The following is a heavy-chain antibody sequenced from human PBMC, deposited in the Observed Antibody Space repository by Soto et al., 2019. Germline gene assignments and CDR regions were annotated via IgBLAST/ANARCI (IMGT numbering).Heavy chain of an antibody. Sequence: EVQLVESGGGLVQPGGSLRLSCAASGFTFSSYWMNWVRQAPGKGLVWVSRINTDGGSTNYADSVKGRFTISRDNAKNTLYLQVNSLRAEDTAIYYCARGMSATGFDCWGQGTLVTVSS. J-gene: IGHJ4*02. CDR2: INTDGGST. D-gene: IGHD1-1*01. CDR1: GFTFSSYW. V-gene: IGHV3-74*01. CDR3: ARGMSATGFDC.